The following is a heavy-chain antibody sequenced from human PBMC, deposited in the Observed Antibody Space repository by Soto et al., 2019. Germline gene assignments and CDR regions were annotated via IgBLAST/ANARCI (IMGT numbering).Heavy chain of an antibody. CDR1: GFTFRDHR. J-gene: IGHJ4*02. CDR3: ARGYSSGPDY. D-gene: IGHD6-19*01. V-gene: IGHV3-74*01. Sequence: GSLRLSCAASGFTFRDHRMHWVRQAPGKGLVWVSRINSDGSTTTYADSVKGRFTISRDNAKSTLYLQLNSLRAEDTALYCCARGYSSGPDYWGQGTLVTSPQ. CDR2: INSDGSTT.